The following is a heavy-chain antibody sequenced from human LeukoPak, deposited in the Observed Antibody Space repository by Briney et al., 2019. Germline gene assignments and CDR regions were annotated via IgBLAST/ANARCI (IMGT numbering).Heavy chain of an antibody. J-gene: IGHJ4*02. CDR1: GGTFSSYA. Sequence: SVKVSCKASGGTFSSYAISWVRQAPGQGLEWMGGIIPIFGTANYAQKFQGRVTMTRDTSISTAYMELSELTSGDTAVYYCAGQKDPRPMDYWGQGTLVTVSS. CDR3: AGQKDPRPMDY. V-gene: IGHV1-69*05. CDR2: IIPIFGTA.